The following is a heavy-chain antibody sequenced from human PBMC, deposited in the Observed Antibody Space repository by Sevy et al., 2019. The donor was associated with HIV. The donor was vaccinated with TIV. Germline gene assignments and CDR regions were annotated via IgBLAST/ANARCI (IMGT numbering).Heavy chain of an antibody. CDR2: ISAYNGNT. Sequence: ASLKVSCKASGYTFTSYGISGVRQAPGQGLEWVGWISAYNGNTNYAQKLQGRVTMTTDTSTSTAYMELRSLRSGDPAVYYCARDRYDFWSGYLSRPYYYYYMDVWGKGTTVTVSS. J-gene: IGHJ6*03. CDR1: GYTFTSYG. V-gene: IGHV1-18*04. D-gene: IGHD3-3*01. CDR3: ARDRYDFWSGYLSRPYYYYYMDV.